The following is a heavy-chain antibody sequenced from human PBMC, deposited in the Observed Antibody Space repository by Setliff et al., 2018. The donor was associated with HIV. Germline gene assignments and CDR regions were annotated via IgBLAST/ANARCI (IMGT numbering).Heavy chain of an antibody. CDR3: TTRGTWDYRDYFDY. CDR2: TTSNGRTT. Sequence: LSLTCAASGFAFSAYAMTWVRQAPGKGLEWVSATTSNGRTTYYADSVKGRFTISRDNSKNTLYLQMNSLKTEDTAVYYCTTRGTWDYRDYFDYWGQGTLVTVSS. J-gene: IGHJ4*02. D-gene: IGHD1-26*01. V-gene: IGHV3-23*01. CDR1: GFAFSAYA.